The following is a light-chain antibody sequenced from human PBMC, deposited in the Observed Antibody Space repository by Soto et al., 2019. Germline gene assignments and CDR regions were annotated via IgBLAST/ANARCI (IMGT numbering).Light chain of an antibody. CDR1: QDISNY. V-gene: IGKV1-33*01. J-gene: IGKJ3*01. CDR3: QQYDNPP. CDR2: DAS. Sequence: DIRMTQSPSSLSASVGDRVTITCQASQDISNYLNWYQQKPGKAPKLLIYDASNLETGVPSRFSGSGSGTDFTFTISSLQPEDIATYYCQQYDNPPFGPGTKVDIK.